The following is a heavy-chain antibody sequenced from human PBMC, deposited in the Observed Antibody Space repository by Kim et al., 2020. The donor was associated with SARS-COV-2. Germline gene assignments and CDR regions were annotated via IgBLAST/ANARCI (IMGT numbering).Heavy chain of an antibody. V-gene: IGHV1-69*13. CDR1: GGTFSSYA. D-gene: IGHD3-16*02. CDR3: ARDRGIMITFGGVIANYFDY. Sequence: SVKVSCKASGGTFSSYAISWVRQAPGQGLEWMGGIIPIFGTANYAQKFQRRVTITADESTSTAYMELSSLRSEDTAVYYCARDRGIMITFGGVIANYFDYWGQGTLVTISS. CDR2: IIPIFGTA. J-gene: IGHJ4*02.